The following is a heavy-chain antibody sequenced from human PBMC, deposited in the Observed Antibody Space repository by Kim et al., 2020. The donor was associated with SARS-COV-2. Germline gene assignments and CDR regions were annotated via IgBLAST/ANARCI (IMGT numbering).Heavy chain of an antibody. V-gene: IGHV3-21*01. CDR2: ISAASDYI. CDR3: TRGGRPGVRTDY. CDR1: GFTFSSQS. Sequence: GGSLRLSCAASGFTFSSQSMNWVRQAPGKGLEWVSSISAASDYIFYADSVKGRFTISRDNAKRSLFPQMNSLRAEDTALYYCTRGGRPGVRTDYWGQGTLVAVSS. J-gene: IGHJ4*02. D-gene: IGHD1-1*01.